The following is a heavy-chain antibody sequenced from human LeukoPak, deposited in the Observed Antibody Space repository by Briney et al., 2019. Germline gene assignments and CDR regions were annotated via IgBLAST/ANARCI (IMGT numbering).Heavy chain of an antibody. Sequence: GGSLRLSSAASGFTFSSYAMHWVRQAPGKGLEWVAVISYDGSNKYYADSVKGRFTISRDNSKNTLYLQMNSLRAEDTAVYYCARDRGDSSGYYYFDYWGQGTLVTVSS. CDR3: ARDRGDSSGYYYFDY. V-gene: IGHV3-30-3*01. CDR2: ISYDGSNK. CDR1: GFTFSSYA. J-gene: IGHJ4*02. D-gene: IGHD3-22*01.